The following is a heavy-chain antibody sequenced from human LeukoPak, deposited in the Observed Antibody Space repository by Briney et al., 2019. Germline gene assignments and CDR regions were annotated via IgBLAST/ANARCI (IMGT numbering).Heavy chain of an antibody. CDR2: IIPIFGTA. J-gene: IGHJ3*02. Sequence: VASVKVSCKASGGTFSSYAISWVRQAPGQGLEWMGGIIPIFGTANYAQKFQGRVTITADESTSTAYMELSSLRSEDTAVYYCARARSQGSSWTNYYDAFDIWGQGTVVTVSS. V-gene: IGHV1-69*13. CDR3: ARARSQGSSWTNYYDAFDI. D-gene: IGHD6-13*01. CDR1: GGTFSSYA.